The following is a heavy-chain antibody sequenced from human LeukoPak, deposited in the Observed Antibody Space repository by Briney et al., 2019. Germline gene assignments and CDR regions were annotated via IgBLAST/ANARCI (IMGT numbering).Heavy chain of an antibody. CDR1: GGTFSSYA. D-gene: IGHD3-22*01. J-gene: IGHJ4*02. Sequence: ASVKVSCKASGGTFSSYAISWVRQAPGQGLEWMGGIIPIFGTANYAQKLQGRVTMTTDTSTSTAYMELRSLRSDDTAVYYCARVPNYYDSSGYFEPFDYWGQGTLVTVSS. V-gene: IGHV1-69*05. CDR2: IIPIFGTA. CDR3: ARVPNYYDSSGYFEPFDY.